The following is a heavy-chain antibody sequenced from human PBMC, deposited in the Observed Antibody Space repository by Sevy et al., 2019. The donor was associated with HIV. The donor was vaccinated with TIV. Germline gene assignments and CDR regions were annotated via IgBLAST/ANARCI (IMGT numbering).Heavy chain of an antibody. D-gene: IGHD3-3*01. J-gene: IGHJ4*02. V-gene: IGHV3-23*01. Sequence: GGSLRLSCAASGFTFSSYAMSWVRQAPGKGLEWVSAISGSGGSTYYADSVKGRFTISRDNSKNTLYLQMNSLRAEDTAVYYCAKVQGPSYFWGGYSNDYWGQGTLVTVSS. CDR1: GFTFSSYA. CDR3: AKVQGPSYFWGGYSNDY. CDR2: ISGSGGST.